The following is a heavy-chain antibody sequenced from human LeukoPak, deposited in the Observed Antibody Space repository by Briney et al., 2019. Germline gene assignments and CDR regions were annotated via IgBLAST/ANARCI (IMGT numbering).Heavy chain of an antibody. CDR1: GGTFSSYA. V-gene: IGHV1-69*05. CDR2: IIPIFGTA. Sequence: SVKVSCKASGGTFSSYAISWVRQAPGQGLEWMGGIIPIFGTANYAQKFQGRVTITTDESTSTAYMELSSLRSEDTAVYYCASLSSSHYYHYYYMDVWGKGTTVTVSS. D-gene: IGHD6-13*01. J-gene: IGHJ6*03. CDR3: ASLSSSHYYHYYYMDV.